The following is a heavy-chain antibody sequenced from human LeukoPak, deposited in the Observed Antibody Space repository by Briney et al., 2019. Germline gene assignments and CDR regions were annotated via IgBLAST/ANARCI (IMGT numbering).Heavy chain of an antibody. D-gene: IGHD3-10*01. CDR3: ASRHITMVRGVIDY. J-gene: IGHJ4*02. Sequence: GESLKISCKGSGYSFTSYWIGWARQMPGKGLEWMGIIYPGDSDTRYSPSFQGQVTISADKSISTAYLQWSSLKASDTVMYYCASRHITMVRGVIDYWGQGTLVTVSS. CDR2: IYPGDSDT. V-gene: IGHV5-51*01. CDR1: GYSFTSYW.